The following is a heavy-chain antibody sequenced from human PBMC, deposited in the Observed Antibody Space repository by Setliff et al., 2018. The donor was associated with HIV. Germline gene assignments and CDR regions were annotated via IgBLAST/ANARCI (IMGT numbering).Heavy chain of an antibody. CDR2: IYYSGST. CDR3: ATSPAGEILGSRPFYFDY. CDR1: GDSINSGNYY. Sequence: PSETLSFTCTVSGDSINSGNYYWSWIRRHPGKGLEWIGYIYYSGSTYYSPSLKSRVTISEDTSKNQFSLKMRSVTAADTAVYYCATSPAGEILGSRPFYFDYWGQGTLVTVSS. D-gene: IGHD3-10*01. V-gene: IGHV4-31*03. J-gene: IGHJ4*02.